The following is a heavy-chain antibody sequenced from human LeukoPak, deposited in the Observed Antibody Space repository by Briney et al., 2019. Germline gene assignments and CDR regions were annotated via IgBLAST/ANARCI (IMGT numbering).Heavy chain of an antibody. J-gene: IGHJ4*02. CDR3: ARNRYSGSNTGDY. D-gene: IGHD1-26*01. CDR1: GGSFSGYY. CDR2: INHSGST. V-gene: IGHV4-34*01. Sequence: SETLSLTCAVYGGSFSGYYWSWIRQPPGKGLEWIGAINHSGSTNYNPSLKSRVTISVDTSKNQFSLKLSSVTAADTAVYYCARNRYSGSNTGDYWGQGTLVTVSS.